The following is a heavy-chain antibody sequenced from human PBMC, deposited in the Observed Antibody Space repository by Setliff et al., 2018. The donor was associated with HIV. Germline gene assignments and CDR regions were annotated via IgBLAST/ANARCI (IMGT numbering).Heavy chain of an antibody. D-gene: IGHD6-19*01. CDR3: ARESGYTGGWGYGATYNYYMDV. CDR2: IKQDGSGK. V-gene: IGHV3-7*03. J-gene: IGHJ6*03. CDR1: GFRFSDYW. Sequence: GGSLRLSCGASGFRFSDYWMTWVRQAPGRGLESVANIKQDGSGKFYVDSVKGRFTISRDNAKNSLYLQMNSLRDDDTAVYYCARESGYTGGWGYGATYNYYMDVWGKGTTVTVSS.